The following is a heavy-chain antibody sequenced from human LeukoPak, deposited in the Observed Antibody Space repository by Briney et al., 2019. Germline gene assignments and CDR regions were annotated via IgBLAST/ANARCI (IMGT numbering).Heavy chain of an antibody. Sequence: GGSLRLSCAVSGFSITNYWMTLVRQAPWKGLEWVDNIKGDGSEKYYVDSVKGRFTISRDNSKNTLYLQMNSLRAKDTAVYYCARDQREWEPTGYYYGMDVWGQGATVTVSS. CDR2: IKGDGSEK. J-gene: IGHJ6*02. CDR3: ARDQREWEPTGYYYGMDV. CDR1: GFSITNYW. V-gene: IGHV3-7*01. D-gene: IGHD1-26*01.